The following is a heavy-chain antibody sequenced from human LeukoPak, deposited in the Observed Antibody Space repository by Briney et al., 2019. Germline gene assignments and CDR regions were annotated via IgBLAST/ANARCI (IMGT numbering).Heavy chain of an antibody. CDR1: GGSISSYY. D-gene: IGHD5-12*01. J-gene: IGHJ4*02. V-gene: IGHV4-59*12. CDR2: IYYSGST. Sequence: SETLSLTCTVSGGSISSYYWSWIRQPPGKGLEWIGYIYYSGSTNYNPSLKSRVTMSVDTSKNQFSLKLSSVTAADTAVYYCARGSYSGYDTDYWGQGTLVTVSS. CDR3: ARGSYSGYDTDY.